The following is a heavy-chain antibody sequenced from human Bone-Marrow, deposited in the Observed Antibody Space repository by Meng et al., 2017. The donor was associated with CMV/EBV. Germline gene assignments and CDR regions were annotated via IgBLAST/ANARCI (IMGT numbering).Heavy chain of an antibody. CDR3: AKDRAVGVYYDSSGYSDY. D-gene: IGHD3-22*01. J-gene: IGHJ4*02. Sequence: GGSLRLSCAASGFTFSTFGMSWVRQAPGKGLEWVAFIRHDGSNKYYADSVKGRFTISRDTSKNTLSLQMNSLRVEDTAIYYCAKDRAVGVYYDSSGYSDYWGQGTLVTVSS. CDR1: GFTFSTFG. CDR2: IRHDGSNK. V-gene: IGHV3-30*02.